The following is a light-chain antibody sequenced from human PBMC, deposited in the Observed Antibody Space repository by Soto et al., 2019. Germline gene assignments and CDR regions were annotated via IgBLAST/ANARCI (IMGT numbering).Light chain of an antibody. V-gene: IGLV1-44*01. CDR3: ATWDDSLHGYV. Sequence: QSVLAQPPSASGTPGQRVTVSCSGSSSNIGGNTVNWYQQLPGTAPKLLIYTTNQRPSGVPDRFSGSKSGTSASLAISGLQSEDDADSYCATWDDSLHGYVFGTGTKVTVL. J-gene: IGLJ1*01. CDR1: SSNIGGNT. CDR2: TTN.